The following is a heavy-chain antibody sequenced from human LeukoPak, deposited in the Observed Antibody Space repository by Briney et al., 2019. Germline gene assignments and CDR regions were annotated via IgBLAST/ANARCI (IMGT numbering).Heavy chain of an antibody. CDR3: ARANPDIDYYDSSGYYYYFDY. CDR2: IYYSGST. Sequence: SETLSLTCTVSGGSISSGGYYWSWIRQHPGKGLEWIGYIYYSGSTYYNPSLKSRVTISVDTSKNQFSLKLSSVTAADTAVYYCARANPDIDYYDSSGYYYYFDYWGQGTLVTVSS. J-gene: IGHJ4*02. V-gene: IGHV4-31*03. CDR1: GGSISSGGYY. D-gene: IGHD3-22*01.